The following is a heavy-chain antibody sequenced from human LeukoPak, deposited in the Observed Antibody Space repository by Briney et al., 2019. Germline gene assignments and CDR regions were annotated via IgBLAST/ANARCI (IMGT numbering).Heavy chain of an antibody. V-gene: IGHV3-21*01. D-gene: IGHD6-13*01. CDR1: GFTFSSYS. CDR2: ISSSSSYI. CDR3: AREEIGYRFFDY. Sequence: PGGSLRLSCAASGFTFSSYSMNWVRQAPGKGLEWVSSISSSSSYIYYADSVKGRFTISRDNAKNSLYLQMNSLRAEDTAVYYCAREEIGYRFFDYWGQGTLVTVSS. J-gene: IGHJ4*02.